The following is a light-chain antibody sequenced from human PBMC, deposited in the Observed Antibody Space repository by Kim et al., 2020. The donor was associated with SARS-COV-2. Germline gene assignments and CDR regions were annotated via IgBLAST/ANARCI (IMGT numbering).Light chain of an antibody. CDR1: SSDVGGQKY. J-gene: IGLJ2*01. Sequence: QSATHTCTGTSSDVGGQKYVSWYHQQPGKAPKLMIYEVNRRPSGVPDRFSGSKSGNTASLTVSRLQAEDEADYYCTSYGGSNNLVIGGGTQLTVL. CDR2: EVN. CDR3: TSYGGSNNLV. V-gene: IGLV2-8*01.